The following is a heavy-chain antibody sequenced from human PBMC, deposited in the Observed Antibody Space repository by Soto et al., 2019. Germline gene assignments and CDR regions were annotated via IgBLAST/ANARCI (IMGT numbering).Heavy chain of an antibody. D-gene: IGHD3-9*01. V-gene: IGHV1-69*01. CDR2: IIPIFGTA. CDR1: VYTYSRDA. Sequence: CKASVYTYSRDAIGCGRQATGQGLEWMGGIIPIFGTANYAQKFQGRVTITADESTSTAYMELSSLRSEDTAVYYCARGIFSYYFYVMDVWGQGTTVTVSS. CDR3: ARGIFSYYFYVMDV. J-gene: IGHJ6*02.